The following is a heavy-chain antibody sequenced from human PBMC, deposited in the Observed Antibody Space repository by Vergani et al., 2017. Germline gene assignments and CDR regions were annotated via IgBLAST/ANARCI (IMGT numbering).Heavy chain of an antibody. CDR3: ARNLHIAVAGTVDY. CDR1: GGTFISYA. Sequence: QVQLVQSGAEVKKPGSSVKVSCKASGGTFISYAISWVRQVPGQGLEWMGGIIPIFGTANYAQKFQGRVTMTRDTSISTAYMELSRLRSDDTAVYYCARNLHIAVAGTVDYWGQGTLVTVSS. J-gene: IGHJ4*02. D-gene: IGHD6-19*01. CDR2: IIPIFGTA. V-gene: IGHV1-69*06.